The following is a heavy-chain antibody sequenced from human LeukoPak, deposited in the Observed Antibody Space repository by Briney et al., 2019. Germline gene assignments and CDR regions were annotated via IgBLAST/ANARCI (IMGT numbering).Heavy chain of an antibody. CDR2: IFPGDSNT. D-gene: IGHD3-22*01. CDR3: ARRDSSGSSPYYYYGMDV. V-gene: IGHV5-51*01. Sequence: GESLKISCKGSGYSLTNYWIAWVRQMPGKGLEWMGVIFPGDSNTRYSPSFQGQVTISADKSISTAYLQWSSLKASDTAIYYCARRDSSGSSPYYYYGMDVWGQGTTVTVSS. CDR1: GYSLTNYW. J-gene: IGHJ6*02.